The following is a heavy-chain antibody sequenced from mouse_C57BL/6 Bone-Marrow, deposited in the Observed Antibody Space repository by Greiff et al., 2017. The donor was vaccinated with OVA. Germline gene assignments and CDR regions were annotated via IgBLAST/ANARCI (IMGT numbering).Heavy chain of an antibody. CDR2: ISSGGSYT. Sequence: DVMLVESGGDLVKPGGSLKLSCAASGFTFSSYGMSWVRQTPDKRLEWVATISSGGSYTYYPDSVKGRFTISRDNAKNTLYLQMSSLKSEDTAMYYCARTNWAFAYWGQGTLVTVSA. D-gene: IGHD4-1*01. J-gene: IGHJ3*01. V-gene: IGHV5-6*02. CDR1: GFTFSSYG. CDR3: ARTNWAFAY.